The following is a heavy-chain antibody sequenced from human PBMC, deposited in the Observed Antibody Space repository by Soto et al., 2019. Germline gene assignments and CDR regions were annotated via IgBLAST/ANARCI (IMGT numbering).Heavy chain of an antibody. D-gene: IGHD3-22*01. Sequence: XDSLKVSWRTSGYKFTSSVIALALQKPGKGLEWMGIIFPSDSDTRYSPSFQGQVTISADRSTSTVFLQWASLEASDTAVYFCARKDKSGYFNWFGPWGQGTLVTVSS. J-gene: IGHJ5*02. V-gene: IGHV5-51*01. CDR1: GYKFTSSV. CDR2: IFPSDSDT. CDR3: ARKDKSGYFNWFGP.